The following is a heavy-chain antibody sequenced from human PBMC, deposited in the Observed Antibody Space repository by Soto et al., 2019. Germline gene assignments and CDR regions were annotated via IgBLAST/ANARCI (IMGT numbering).Heavy chain of an antibody. V-gene: IGHV4-61*01. CDR3: ARDLSLDY. Sequence: SETLSLTCTVSGGSASSGSYYWSWIRQPPGKGLEWIGYIYYSGSTNYNPSLKSRVTISVDTSKNQFSLKLSSVTAADTAVYYCARDLSLDYWGQGTLVTVSS. CDR2: IYYSGST. CDR1: GGSASSGSYY. J-gene: IGHJ4*02.